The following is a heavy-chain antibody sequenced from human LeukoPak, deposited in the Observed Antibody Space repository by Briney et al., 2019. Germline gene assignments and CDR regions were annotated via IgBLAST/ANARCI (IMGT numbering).Heavy chain of an antibody. J-gene: IGHJ3*02. D-gene: IGHD2-15*01. CDR2: IYYSGST. CDR3: AREPPGIDDAFDI. Sequence: SETLSLTCTVSGGPISSYYWSWIRQPPGKGLEWIGYIYYSGSTNYNPSLKSRVTISVDTSKNQFPLKLSSVTAADTAVYYCAREPPGIDDAFDIWGQGTMVTVSS. V-gene: IGHV4-59*01. CDR1: GGPISSYY.